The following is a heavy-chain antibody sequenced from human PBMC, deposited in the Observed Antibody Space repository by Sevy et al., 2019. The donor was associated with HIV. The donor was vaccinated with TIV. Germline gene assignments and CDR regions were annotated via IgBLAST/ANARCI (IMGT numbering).Heavy chain of an antibody. J-gene: IGHJ4*02. D-gene: IGHD1-26*01. CDR1: GYTFTGYY. CDR2: INPNRGGK. V-gene: IGHV1-2*02. Sequence: ASVKVSCKASGYTFTGYYMHWVRQAPGQGLDWMGGINPNRGGKNNPQKFQGRVTMTRETSISTAYMELSRLSSDDTAVYYCARDGGSSEWGAEYWGQGTLVTVSS. CDR3: ARDGGSSEWGAEY.